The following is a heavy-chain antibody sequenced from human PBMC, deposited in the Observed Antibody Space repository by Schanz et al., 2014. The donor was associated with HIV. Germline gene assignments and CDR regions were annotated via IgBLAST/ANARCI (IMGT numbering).Heavy chain of an antibody. D-gene: IGHD5-18*01. CDR1: GGTFSSYA. V-gene: IGHV1-69*01. Sequence: QVPLVQSGAEVKKPGSSVKVSCKASGGTFSSYAISWVRQAPGQGLEWMGGIIPIFGTTNYAQKFQGRVTITADDSTSTAYMELSSLRSEDTAVYYCASGRFDTVIWWGDAFLIWGRGTMVTVSS. CDR2: IIPIFGTT. J-gene: IGHJ3*02. CDR3: ASGRFDTVIWWGDAFLI.